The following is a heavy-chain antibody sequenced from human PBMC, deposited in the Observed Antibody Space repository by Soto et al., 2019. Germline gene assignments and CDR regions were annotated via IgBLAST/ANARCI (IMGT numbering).Heavy chain of an antibody. CDR2: IYYSGST. V-gene: IGHV4-39*01. J-gene: IGHJ5*02. CDR1: GGSITSSSYY. Sequence: QLQLQESGPGLVKPSETLSLTCTVSGGSITSSSYYWGWIRQPPGKGLEWIGSIYYSGSTYYNPSLKRRVTISVDTSKNQFSLKLSSVTAADTAVYYCASPRWDWRNWFDRWGQGTLVTVSS. CDR3: ASPRWDWRNWFDR. D-gene: IGHD3-9*01.